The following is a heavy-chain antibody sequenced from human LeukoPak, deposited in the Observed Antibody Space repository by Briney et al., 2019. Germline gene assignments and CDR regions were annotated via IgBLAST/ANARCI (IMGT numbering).Heavy chain of an antibody. D-gene: IGHD6-19*01. CDR3: TTREMPVGGSNFDY. Sequence: PGGSLRLSCAASGLTFSNAWMGWVRHPQRKGREWVGRIKKKTDGGTTDYAAPVKGRFTISRDDSENTLYLQMDNLKTEDTAVYYCTTREMPVGGSNFDYWGQGTLVTVSS. V-gene: IGHV3-15*01. CDR2: IKKKTDGGTT. CDR1: GLTFSNAW. J-gene: IGHJ4*02.